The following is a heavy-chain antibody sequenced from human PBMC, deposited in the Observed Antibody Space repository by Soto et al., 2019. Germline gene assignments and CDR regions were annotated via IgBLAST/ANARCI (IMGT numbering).Heavy chain of an antibody. J-gene: IGHJ4*02. CDR1: GGTFSSYA. V-gene: IGHV1-69*13. D-gene: IGHD6-19*01. CDR2: IIPIFGTA. CDR3: ASLRDSSGWVSYFDY. Sequence: ASVKVSCKASGGTFSSYAISWLRQAPGQGLEWMGGIIPIFGTANYAQKFQGRVTITADESTSTAYMELSSLRSEDTAVYYCASLRDSSGWVSYFDYWGQGTLVTVSS.